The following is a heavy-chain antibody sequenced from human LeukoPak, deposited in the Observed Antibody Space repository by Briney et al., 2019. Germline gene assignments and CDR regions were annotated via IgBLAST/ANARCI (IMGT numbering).Heavy chain of an antibody. CDR1: GFTFSSYG. V-gene: IGHV3-23*01. CDR3: AKGGQRAGYYYYYYMDV. D-gene: IGHD6-25*01. CDR2: ISGSGGST. J-gene: IGHJ6*03. Sequence: GGTLRLSCAASGFTFSSYGMNWVRQAPGKGLEWVSAISGSGGSTYYADSVKGRFTISRDNSKNTLYLQMNSLRAEDTAVYYCAKGGQRAGYYYYYYMDVWGKGTTVTVSS.